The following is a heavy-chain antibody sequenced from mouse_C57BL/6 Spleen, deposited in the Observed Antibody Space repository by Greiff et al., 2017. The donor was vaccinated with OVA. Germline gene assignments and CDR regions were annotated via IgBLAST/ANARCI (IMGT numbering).Heavy chain of an antibody. CDR2: IDPSDSYT. V-gene: IGHV1-50*01. CDR1: GYTFTSYW. J-gene: IGHJ4*01. CDR3: AAEGSSQYYYAMDY. D-gene: IGHD1-1*01. Sequence: QVQLQQPGAELVKPGASVKLSCKASGYTFTSYWMQWVKQRPGQGLEWIGEIDPSDSYTNYNQKFKGKATLTVDTSSSTAYMQLSSLTSEDSAVYYCAAEGSSQYYYAMDYWGQGTSVTVSS.